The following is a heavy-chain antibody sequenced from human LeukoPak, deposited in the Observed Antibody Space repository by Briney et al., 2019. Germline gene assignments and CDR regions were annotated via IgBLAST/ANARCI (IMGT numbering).Heavy chain of an antibody. CDR1: GAFISGNY. CDR3: AREKYGGSNDY. V-gene: IGHV4-59*01. CDR2: IYYSGST. Sequence: SETLSLTCAVSGAFISGNYWSWIRQPPGKGLEWIGYIYYSGSTKYNPSLKSRVTISVDTSKNKFSLRLSSVTAADTAMYYCAREKYGGSNDYWGQGTLVTVSS. J-gene: IGHJ4*02. D-gene: IGHD1-26*01.